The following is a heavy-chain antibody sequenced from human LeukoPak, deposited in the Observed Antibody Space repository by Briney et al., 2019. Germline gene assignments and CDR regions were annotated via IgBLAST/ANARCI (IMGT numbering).Heavy chain of an antibody. CDR3: ARESRGSGGFDY. Sequence: GGSLRLSCAASGFTFSSYAMHWVRQAPGKGLEWVAVISYDGSNKYYADSVKGRFTISRDNSKNTLYLQMNSLRAEDTAVYYCARESRGSGGFDYWGQGTLVTVSS. D-gene: IGHD3-10*01. CDR2: ISYDGSNK. J-gene: IGHJ4*02. V-gene: IGHV3-30-3*01. CDR1: GFTFSSYA.